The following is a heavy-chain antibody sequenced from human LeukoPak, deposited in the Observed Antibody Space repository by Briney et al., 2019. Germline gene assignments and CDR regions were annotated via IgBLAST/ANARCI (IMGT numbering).Heavy chain of an antibody. CDR3: AAVLRNYYDSSDYYYFDY. CDR2: IVVGSGNT. V-gene: IGHV1-58*02. Sequence: SVKVSCKASGFTFTSSAMQWVRQARGQRLEWIGWIVVGSGNTNYAQKFQERVTITRDMSTSTAYMELSSLRSEDTAVYYCAAVLRNYYDSSDYYYFDYWGQGTLVTVSS. J-gene: IGHJ4*02. CDR1: GFTFTSSA. D-gene: IGHD3-22*01.